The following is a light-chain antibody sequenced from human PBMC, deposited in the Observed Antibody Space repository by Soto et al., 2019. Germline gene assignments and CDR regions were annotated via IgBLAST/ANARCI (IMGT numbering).Light chain of an antibody. J-gene: IGKJ1*01. CDR3: QQYDSYSLT. Sequence: DIQMTQSPSTLSASVGERVTITCRASQSVSNWLAWYQQKPGKAPNLLIYDVSSLESGVPSRFSGSGSGTEFILTISSLQPDDFATYYCQQYDSYSLTFGQGTKVEMK. V-gene: IGKV1-5*01. CDR1: QSVSNW. CDR2: DVS.